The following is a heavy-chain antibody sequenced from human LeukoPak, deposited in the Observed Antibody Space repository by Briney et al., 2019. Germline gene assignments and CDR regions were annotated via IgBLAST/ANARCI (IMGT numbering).Heavy chain of an antibody. Sequence: PGRSLRLSCAASGFTFSNYGMHWVRQAPGKGLEWVAVISFDGSNKDYADSVKGRFTISRDNSKNTLYLQMNSLRAEDTAVYSCARDKYSSRWYYFDYWGQGTLVTVSS. CDR3: ARDKYSSRWYYFDY. D-gene: IGHD6-13*01. CDR1: GFTFSNYG. J-gene: IGHJ4*02. V-gene: IGHV3-30*19. CDR2: ISFDGSNK.